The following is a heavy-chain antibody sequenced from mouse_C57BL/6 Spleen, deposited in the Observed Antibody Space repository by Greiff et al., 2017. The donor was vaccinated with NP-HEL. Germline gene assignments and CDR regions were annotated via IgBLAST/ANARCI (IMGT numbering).Heavy chain of an antibody. CDR1: GYTFTSYW. J-gene: IGHJ2*01. V-gene: IGHV1-61*01. CDR3: ARHGDYGSSYDY. D-gene: IGHD1-1*01. Sequence: VQLQQSGAEPVRPGSSVKLSCKASGYTFTSYWMDWVKQRPGQGLEWIGNIYPSDSETHYNQKFKDKATLTVDKSSSTAYMQLSSLTSEDSAVLYCARHGDYGSSYDYWGQGTTRTVSS. CDR2: IYPSDSET.